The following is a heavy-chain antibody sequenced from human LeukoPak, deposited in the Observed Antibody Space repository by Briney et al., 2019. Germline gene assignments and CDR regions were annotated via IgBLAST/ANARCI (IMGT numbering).Heavy chain of an antibody. V-gene: IGHV3-48*01. D-gene: IGHD3-3*01. J-gene: IGHJ4*02. Sequence: PGGSLRLSCAASGFTFSSYSMNWVRQAPGKGLEWISYISSGSSTIYYADSVKGRFTISRDNAKNSLYLQMNSLRAEDTAVYYCAKSISRITIFGVLIRGFDYWGQGTLVTVSS. CDR3: AKSISRITIFGVLIRGFDY. CDR2: ISSGSSTI. CDR1: GFTFSSYS.